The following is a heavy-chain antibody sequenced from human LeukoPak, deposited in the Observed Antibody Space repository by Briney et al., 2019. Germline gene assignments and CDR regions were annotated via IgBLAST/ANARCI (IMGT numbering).Heavy chain of an antibody. D-gene: IGHD3-10*01. CDR3: HLVRGGGYFDY. Sequence: PSQTLSLTCTVSGGSISSGSYYWSCIRQSPGKGLEWIGEINHSGSTNYNPSLKSRVTMSVDTSKNQFSLKLSSVTAADTAVYYCHLVRGGGYFDYWGLGTLVTVSS. J-gene: IGHJ4*02. CDR1: GGSISSGSYY. V-gene: IGHV4-30-2*06. CDR2: INHSGST.